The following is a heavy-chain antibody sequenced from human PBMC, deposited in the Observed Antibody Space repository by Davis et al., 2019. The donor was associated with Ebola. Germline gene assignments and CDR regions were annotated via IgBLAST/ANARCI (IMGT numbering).Heavy chain of an antibody. CDR1: GFTFSSYA. CDR3: AKDHRWLQHPYYFDY. V-gene: IGHV3-23*01. J-gene: IGHJ4*02. CDR2: ISGSGGST. Sequence: GGSLRLSCAASGFTFSSYAMSWVRQAPGKGLEWVSAISGSGGSTYYADSVQGRFTISRDNSKNTLYLQMNSLRAEDTAVYYCAKDHRWLQHPYYFDYWGQGTLVTVSS. D-gene: IGHD5-24*01.